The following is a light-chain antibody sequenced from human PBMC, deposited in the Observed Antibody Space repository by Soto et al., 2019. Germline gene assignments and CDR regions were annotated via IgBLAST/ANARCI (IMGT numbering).Light chain of an antibody. Sequence: EIVLAQSPATLSVTPGERITLSRRATQTIGQKLAWYLQRPGQAPSLLMYGASTRATDIPARFSGSVSGTEFTLTITGLQSEDFAVYYCQQYNGWPWTFGQGTKVEI. CDR3: QQYNGWPWT. CDR2: GAS. CDR1: QTIGQK. V-gene: IGKV3-15*01. J-gene: IGKJ1*01.